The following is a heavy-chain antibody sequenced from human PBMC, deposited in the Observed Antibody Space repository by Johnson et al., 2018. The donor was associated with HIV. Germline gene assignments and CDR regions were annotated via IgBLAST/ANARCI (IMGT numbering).Heavy chain of an antibody. CDR1: GFTFSSYW. V-gene: IGHV3-74*02. CDR2: INSDGSST. Sequence: VQLVESGGGLVQPGGSLRLSCAASGFTFSSYWMHWVRQAPGKGLVWVSRINSDGSSTSYADSVKGRFTISRDNAKNTLYLQMNSLRAEDTAVYYCAKGRGYDYDALDFWGQGTMVTVSS. CDR3: AKGRGYDYDALDF. J-gene: IGHJ3*01. D-gene: IGHD5-12*01.